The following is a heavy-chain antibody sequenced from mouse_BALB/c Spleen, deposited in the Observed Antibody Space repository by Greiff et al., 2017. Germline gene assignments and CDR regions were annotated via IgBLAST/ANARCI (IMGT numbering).Heavy chain of an antibody. J-gene: IGHJ3*01. D-gene: IGHD2-1*01. CDR1: GYTFTSYW. CDR3: AREGNSPFAY. V-gene: IGHV1S81*02. Sequence: VQLQQPGAELVKPGASVKLSCKASGYTFTSYWMHWVKQRPGQGLEWIGEINPSNGRTNYNEKFKSKATLTVDKSSSTAYMQLSSLTSEDSAVYYCAREGNSPFAYWGQGTLVTVSA. CDR2: INPSNGRT.